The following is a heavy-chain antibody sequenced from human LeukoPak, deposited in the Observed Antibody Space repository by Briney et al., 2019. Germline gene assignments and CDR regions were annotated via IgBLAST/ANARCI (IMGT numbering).Heavy chain of an antibody. J-gene: IGHJ5*02. D-gene: IGHD5-12*01. Sequence: PSETLALTCTVSGGSISSYYWSWIRQPPGKGLEWIGYIYYSGSTNYNPSLKSRVTISVDTSKNQFSLKLSSVTAADTAVYYCARRILEGGYGGYNWFDPWGQGTLVTVSS. CDR2: IYYSGST. V-gene: IGHV4-59*08. CDR1: GGSISSYY. CDR3: ARRILEGGYGGYNWFDP.